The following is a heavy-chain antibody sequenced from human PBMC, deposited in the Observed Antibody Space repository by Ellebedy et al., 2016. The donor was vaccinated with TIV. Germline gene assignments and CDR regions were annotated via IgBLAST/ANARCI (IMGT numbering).Heavy chain of an antibody. D-gene: IGHD5-18*01. V-gene: IGHV1-69*04. CDR2: IIPILGIA. CDR1: GGTFSSYA. CDR3: ARDQRYSLRILGY. Sequence: SVKVSXKASGGTFSSYAISWVRQAPGQGLERMGRIIPILGIANYAQKFQGRVTITADKSTSTAYMELSSLRSEDTAVYYCARDQRYSLRILGYWGQGTLVTVSS. J-gene: IGHJ4*02.